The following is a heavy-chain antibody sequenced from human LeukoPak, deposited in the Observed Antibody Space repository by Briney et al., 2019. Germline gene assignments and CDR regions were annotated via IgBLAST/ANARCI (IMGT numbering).Heavy chain of an antibody. Sequence: GASVKVSSKVSGYTLTELSMHWVRQAPGKGVGRMGGFDPEDGETIYAQNFQGRVTMTEDTSTDTAYMELSSLRSEDTAVCYCATGYGGYFDYWGQGTLVTVSS. V-gene: IGHV1-24*01. D-gene: IGHD3-10*01. CDR1: GYTLTELS. CDR3: ATGYGGYFDY. J-gene: IGHJ4*02. CDR2: FDPEDGET.